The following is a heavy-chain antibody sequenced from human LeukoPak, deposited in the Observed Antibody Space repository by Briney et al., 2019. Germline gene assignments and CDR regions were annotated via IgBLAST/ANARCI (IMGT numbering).Heavy chain of an antibody. D-gene: IGHD3-22*01. V-gene: IGHV4-38-2*01. CDR1: GYSISSGYY. CDR2: IYHSGST. J-gene: IGHJ4*02. Sequence: KPSETLSLTCAVSGYSISSGYYWGWIRQPPGRGLEWIGSIYHSGSTYYNPSLKSRVTISVDTSKNQFSLKLSSVTAADTAVYYCARGLREFDYWGQGTLVTVSS. CDR3: ARGLREFDY.